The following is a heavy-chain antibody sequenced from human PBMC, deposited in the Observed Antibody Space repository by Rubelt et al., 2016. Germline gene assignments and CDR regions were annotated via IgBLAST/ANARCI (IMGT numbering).Heavy chain of an antibody. CDR1: GYTFTSYG. Sequence: QVQLVQSGAEVKKPGASVKVSCKASGYTFTSYGISWVRQAPGQGLEWMGWISAYNGNTKYAQRVQGRGTMRTDTSTRTAYMELRSLRADDTAVDDCARLRFGDYYYMDVWGKGTTVTVSS. CDR3: ARLRFGDYYYMDV. CDR2: ISAYNGNT. V-gene: IGHV1-18*01. D-gene: IGHD3-16*01. J-gene: IGHJ6*03.